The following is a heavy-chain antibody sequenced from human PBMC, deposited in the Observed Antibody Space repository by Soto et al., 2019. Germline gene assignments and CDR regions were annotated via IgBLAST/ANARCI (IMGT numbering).Heavy chain of an antibody. D-gene: IGHD3-10*01. Sequence: QARLVQSGAEVEKPGASVKVSCKASGYAFNTYYIHWVRQAPGQGLEWVGVISPSTAHTIYAQNFQGRVTMTTDSSTTTVYMELTGLRSEDTAVYFCARDQTATPLNYFHPWGQGTLVTVSS. CDR2: ISPSTAHT. CDR3: ARDQTATPLNYFHP. CDR1: GYAFNTYY. V-gene: IGHV1-46*02. J-gene: IGHJ5*02.